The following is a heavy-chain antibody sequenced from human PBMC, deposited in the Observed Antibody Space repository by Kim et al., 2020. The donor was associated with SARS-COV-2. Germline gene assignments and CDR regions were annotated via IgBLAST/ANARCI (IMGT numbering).Heavy chain of an antibody. CDR2: ISSSSSYI. Sequence: GGSLRLSCAASGFTFSSYSMNWVRQAPGKGLEWVSSISSSSSYIYYADSVKGRFTISRDNAKNSLYLQMNSLRAEDTAVYYCARDLREYYYGSGRWWGYWGQGTLVTVSS. V-gene: IGHV3-21*01. D-gene: IGHD3-10*01. CDR3: ARDLREYYYGSGRWWGY. CDR1: GFTFSSYS. J-gene: IGHJ4*02.